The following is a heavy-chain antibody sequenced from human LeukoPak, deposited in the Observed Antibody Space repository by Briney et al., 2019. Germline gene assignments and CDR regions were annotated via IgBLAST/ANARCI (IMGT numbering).Heavy chain of an antibody. Sequence: GGSLRLSCAASGFTFSSYAMSWVRQAPGKGLEWVSAISGSGGSTYYADSVKGRFTISRDNSKNTLYLQMNSLRAEDTAVYYCAKTYYYDSSGYYSDFDYWGQGTLVTVSS. D-gene: IGHD3-22*01. V-gene: IGHV3-23*01. CDR2: ISGSGGST. CDR3: AKTYYYDSSGYYSDFDY. CDR1: GFTFSSYA. J-gene: IGHJ4*02.